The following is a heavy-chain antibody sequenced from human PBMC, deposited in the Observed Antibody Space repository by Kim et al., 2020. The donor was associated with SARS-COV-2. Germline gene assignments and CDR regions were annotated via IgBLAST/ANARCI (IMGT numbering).Heavy chain of an antibody. J-gene: IGHJ5*02. CDR3: AREGPFLTMVRGVIYWFDP. V-gene: IGHV4-34*01. Sequence: SETLSLTCAVYGGSFSGYYWSWIRQPPGKGLEWIGEINHSGSTNYNPSLKSRVTISVDTSKNQFSLKLGSVTAADTAVYYCAREGPFLTMVRGVIYWFDPGGQGTLVTGSS. D-gene: IGHD3-10*01. CDR1: GGSFSGYY. CDR2: INHSGST.